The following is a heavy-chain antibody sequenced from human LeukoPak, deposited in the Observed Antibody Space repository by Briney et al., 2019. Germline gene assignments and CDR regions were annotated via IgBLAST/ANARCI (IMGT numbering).Heavy chain of an antibody. V-gene: IGHV1-18*01. Sequence: ASVKVSCKASGYTFTTYAISWVRQAPGQGLEWMGWISAYNGNTNYAQKLQGRVTMTTDTSTSTAYMELRSLRSDDTAVYYCARGPPEPITMIVVVITYYDYWGQGTLVTVSS. CDR3: ARGPPEPITMIVVVITYYDY. CDR1: GYTFTTYA. J-gene: IGHJ4*02. D-gene: IGHD3-22*01. CDR2: ISAYNGNT.